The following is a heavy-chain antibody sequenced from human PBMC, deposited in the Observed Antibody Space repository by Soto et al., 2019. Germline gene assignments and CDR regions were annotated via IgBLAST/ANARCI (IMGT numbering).Heavy chain of an antibody. D-gene: IGHD3-10*01. CDR3: ARGPYGSGHYQYYYGMDV. Sequence: TSGTLSLTCAVSGGPLSSGDYSWGWVRQPPGKGLGWIGYIYHSGNTYYNPSLKSRVTISVDRSKNQFSLKLSSVTAADTAVYYCARGPYGSGHYQYYYGMDVWGQGTTVTAP. CDR2: IYHSGNT. CDR1: GGPLSSGDYS. J-gene: IGHJ6*02. V-gene: IGHV4-30-2*01.